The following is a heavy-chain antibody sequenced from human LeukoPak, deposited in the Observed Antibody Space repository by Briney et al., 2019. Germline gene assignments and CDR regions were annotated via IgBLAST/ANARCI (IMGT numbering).Heavy chain of an antibody. CDR1: GGSFSGYY. J-gene: IGHJ4*02. D-gene: IGHD3-3*01. V-gene: IGHV4-34*01. Sequence: PSETLSLTCAVYGGSFSGYYWSWIRQPPGKGLEWIGEINQSGSTNYNPSLKSRVTISVDTSKNQFSLKLSSVTAADTAVYYCARGRITIFGVVIIWDYWGQGTLVTVSS. CDR2: INQSGST. CDR3: ARGRITIFGVVIIWDY.